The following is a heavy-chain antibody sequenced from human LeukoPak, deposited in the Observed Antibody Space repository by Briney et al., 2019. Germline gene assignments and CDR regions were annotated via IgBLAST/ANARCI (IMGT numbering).Heavy chain of an antibody. CDR2: INHSGST. CDR1: GGSFSGYY. CDR3: ARGPVGGTTYNDGDAFDI. J-gene: IGHJ3*02. V-gene: IGHV4-34*01. Sequence: SETLSLACAVYGGSFSGYYWSWIRQPPGKGLEWIGEINHSGSTNYNPSLKSRVTISEDTSKNQFSLKLSSVTAADTAVYYCARGPVGGTTYNDGDAFDIWGQGTMVTVSS. D-gene: IGHD1-7*01.